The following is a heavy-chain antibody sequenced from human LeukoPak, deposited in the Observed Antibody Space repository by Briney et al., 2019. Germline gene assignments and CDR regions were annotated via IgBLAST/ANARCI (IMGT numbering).Heavy chain of an antibody. CDR1: GFSFSGHW. CDR3: ARGPNSNWSGLDF. D-gene: IGHD6-6*01. J-gene: IGHJ4*02. Sequence: TGGSLRLSCTASGFSFSGHWMHWARHLPGKGLVWVPRISPTGSTTSYADSVKGRFTVSRDNAKNTLYLQVNNLRAEDTAVYYCARGPNSNWSGLDFWGQGTLLTVSS. V-gene: IGHV3-74*01. CDR2: ISPTGSTT.